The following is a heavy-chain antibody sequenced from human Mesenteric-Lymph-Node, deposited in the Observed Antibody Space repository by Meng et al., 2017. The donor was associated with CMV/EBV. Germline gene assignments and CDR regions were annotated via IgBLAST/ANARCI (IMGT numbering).Heavy chain of an antibody. D-gene: IGHD3-10*01. J-gene: IGHJ4*02. CDR1: GFPLTAQY. V-gene: IGHV3-13*01. CDR3: AREAYGPAKNFDY. CDR2: IGPAGDT. Sequence: CGTSGFPLTAQYMHWVRQVADTDLGWVSAIGPAGDTYYSGSVKGRFTISREDHNNSVYLKMNSLRAGDTAVYYCAREAYGPAKNFDYWGQGTLVTVSS.